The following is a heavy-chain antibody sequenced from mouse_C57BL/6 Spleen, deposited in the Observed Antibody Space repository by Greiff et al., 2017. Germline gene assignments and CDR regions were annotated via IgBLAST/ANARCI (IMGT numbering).Heavy chain of an antibody. Sequence: QVQLQQSGPELVKPGASVKISCKASGYAFSSSWMNWVKQRPGKGLEWIGRIYPGDGDTNYNGKFKGKATLTADKSSSTAYMQLSSLTSEDSAVYFCARRRQPGHGAMDYWGQGTSVTVSS. D-gene: IGHD3-3*01. CDR2: IYPGDGDT. J-gene: IGHJ4*01. V-gene: IGHV1-82*01. CDR1: GYAFSSSW. CDR3: ARRRQPGHGAMDY.